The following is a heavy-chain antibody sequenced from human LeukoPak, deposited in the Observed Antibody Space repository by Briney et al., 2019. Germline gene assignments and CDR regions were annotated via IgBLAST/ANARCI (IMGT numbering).Heavy chain of an antibody. J-gene: IGHJ4*02. CDR3: ARDPEGIAVAGTIHY. Sequence: SVKVSCKASGGTXSSYAISWVRQAPGQGLEWMGRIIPILGIANYAQKFQGRVTITADKSTSTAYMGLSSLRSEDTAVYYCARDPEGIAVAGTIHYWGQGTLVTVSS. V-gene: IGHV1-69*04. D-gene: IGHD6-19*01. CDR2: IIPILGIA. CDR1: GGTXSSYA.